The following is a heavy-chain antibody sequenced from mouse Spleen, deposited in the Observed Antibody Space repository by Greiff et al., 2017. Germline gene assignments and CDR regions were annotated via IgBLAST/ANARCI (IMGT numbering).Heavy chain of an antibody. J-gene: IGHJ3*01. V-gene: IGHV2-9*02. Sequence: VKLMESGPGLVAPSQSLSITCTVSGFSLTSYGVHWVRQPPGKGLEWLGVIWAGGSTNYNSALMSRLSISKDNSKSQVFLKMNSLQTDDTAMYYCARDWPPHTHLAYWGQGTLVTVSA. CDR1: GFSLTSYG. CDR2: IWAGGST. CDR3: ARDWPPHTHLAY. D-gene: IGHD6-1*01.